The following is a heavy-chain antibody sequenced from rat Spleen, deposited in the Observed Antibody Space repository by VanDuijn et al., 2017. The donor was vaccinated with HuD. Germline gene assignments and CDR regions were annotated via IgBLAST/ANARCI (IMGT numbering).Heavy chain of an antibody. Sequence: EVQLVESGGGLVQPGRSLKVSCAASGFTFSDYYMAWVRQAPKKGLEWVASISYEGSSTYYGDSVKGRFTVSRDNAKSTLYLQMDSLRPEDTATYYCTRAPYGYFDYWGQGVEVTVSS. J-gene: IGHJ2*01. D-gene: IGHD1-3*01. CDR2: ISYEGSST. CDR3: TRAPYGYFDY. CDR1: GFTFSDYY. V-gene: IGHV5-22*01.